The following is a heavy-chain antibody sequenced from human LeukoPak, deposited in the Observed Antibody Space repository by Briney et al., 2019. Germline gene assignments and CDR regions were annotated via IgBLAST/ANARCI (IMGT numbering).Heavy chain of an antibody. CDR2: FDPEDGET. J-gene: IGHJ4*02. Sequence: GASVKVSCKVSGYTLTELSMHWVRQAPGKGLEWMGGFDPEDGETIYAQEFQGRVTMTEDTSTDTAYMELSSLRSEDTAVYYCATYRLRYFDWCLGYWGQGTLVTVSS. D-gene: IGHD3-9*01. V-gene: IGHV1-24*01. CDR3: ATYRLRYFDWCLGY. CDR1: GYTLTELS.